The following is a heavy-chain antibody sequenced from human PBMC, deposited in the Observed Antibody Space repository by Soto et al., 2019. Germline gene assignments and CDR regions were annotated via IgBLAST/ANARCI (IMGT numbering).Heavy chain of an antibody. Sequence: SETLSLTCTVSGVSISSYYWSWIRQPPGKGLEWIGYIYYSGSTRYNPSLKSRVTISIDTSKSQFSMKMTSVAAADTAMYYCARESGSYDPLDYWGQGTLATVSS. CDR3: ARESGSYDPLDY. CDR2: IYYSGST. V-gene: IGHV4-59*01. CDR1: GVSISSYY. D-gene: IGHD1-26*01. J-gene: IGHJ4*02.